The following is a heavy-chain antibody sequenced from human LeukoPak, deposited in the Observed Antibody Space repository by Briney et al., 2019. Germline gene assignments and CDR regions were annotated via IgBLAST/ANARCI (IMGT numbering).Heavy chain of an antibody. CDR2: ISYDGSNK. CDR3: AREFTSLDQ. V-gene: IGHV3-30-3*01. CDR1: GFTFSSYA. J-gene: IGHJ4*02. D-gene: IGHD1-1*01. Sequence: GGSLRLSCAASGFTFSSYAMHWVRQAPGKGLEWVAVISYDGSNKYYADSVNGRFTISRDNSKNTLYLQMNSLRAEDTAVYYCAREFTSLDQWGQGTLITVSS.